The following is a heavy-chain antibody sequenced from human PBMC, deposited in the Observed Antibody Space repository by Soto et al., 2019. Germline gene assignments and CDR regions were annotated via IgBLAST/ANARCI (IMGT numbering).Heavy chain of an antibody. Sequence: QINLIESGPTLVKPTQTLTLTCTFSGFSLSTSGAAVGWVRQPPGRALEWLALIFWDGDKRYNASLGNRLTITTETSMNQVVLTLTNVAPADTATYYCAHRATMTIFGLIIDSGIWFDPWGQGTRVIVSS. D-gene: IGHD3-3*01. CDR1: GFSLSTSGAA. CDR3: AHRATMTIFGLIIDSGIWFDP. V-gene: IGHV2-5*02. CDR2: IFWDGDK. J-gene: IGHJ5*02.